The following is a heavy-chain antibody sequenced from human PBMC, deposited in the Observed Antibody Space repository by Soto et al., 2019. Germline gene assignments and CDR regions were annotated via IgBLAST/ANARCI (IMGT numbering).Heavy chain of an antibody. Sequence: GASVKVSCKASGGGNLRDYRTTWVRRAPGQGLEWMGGIIPKLGSANYAQNFQGRVTVTADESTNTVYMELRSLRSDDTAVYYCARHPRYNWNYGSDEFDPWGQGTLVTVSS. CDR1: GGGNLRDYR. CDR2: IIPKLGSA. V-gene: IGHV1-69*13. J-gene: IGHJ5*02. CDR3: ARHPRYNWNYGSDEFDP. D-gene: IGHD1-7*01.